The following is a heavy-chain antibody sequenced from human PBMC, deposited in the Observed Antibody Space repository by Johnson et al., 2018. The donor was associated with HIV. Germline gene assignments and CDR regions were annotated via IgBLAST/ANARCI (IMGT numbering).Heavy chain of an antibody. J-gene: IGHJ3*02. V-gene: IGHV3-30*02. Sequence: QVLLVESGGGVVRPGGSLRLSCAASGFTFDDYGMHWVRQVPGNGLEWVTFIQYDGTNKYYADSVKGRFTISRDNSKNTLYLQMNSLRAEDTAVYYCAKGDCSGGSCYSFTDAFDIWGQGTMVTVSS. CDR3: AKGDCSGGSCYSFTDAFDI. CDR1: GFTFDDYG. D-gene: IGHD2-15*01. CDR2: IQYDGTNK.